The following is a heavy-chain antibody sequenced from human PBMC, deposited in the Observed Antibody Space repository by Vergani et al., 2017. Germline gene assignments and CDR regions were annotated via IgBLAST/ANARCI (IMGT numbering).Heavy chain of an antibody. CDR1: GGSISSGGYS. Sequence: QLQLQESGSGLVKPSQTLSLTCAVSGGSISSGGYSWSWIRQPPGKGLEWIGYIYHSGSSYYNPSLKSRVTISVDRSKNLFSLKLSSVTAADTAVYYCARLLAARPKYWYFDLWGRGTLVTVSS. D-gene: IGHD6-6*01. CDR3: ARLLAARPKYWYFDL. V-gene: IGHV4-30-2*01. J-gene: IGHJ2*01. CDR2: IYHSGSS.